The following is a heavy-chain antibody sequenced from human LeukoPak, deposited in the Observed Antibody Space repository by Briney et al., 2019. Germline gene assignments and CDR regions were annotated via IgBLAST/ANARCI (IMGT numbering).Heavy chain of an antibody. Sequence: ASAKVSCKASGYTFTGYYMHWVRQAPGQGLEWMGRINPNSGGTNYAQKFQGRVTMTRDTSISTAYMELSRLRSDDTAVYYCAKGHYYGSGSLDYWGQGTLVTVSS. CDR2: INPNSGGT. CDR3: AKGHYYGSGSLDY. J-gene: IGHJ4*02. V-gene: IGHV1-2*06. D-gene: IGHD3-10*01. CDR1: GYTFTGYY.